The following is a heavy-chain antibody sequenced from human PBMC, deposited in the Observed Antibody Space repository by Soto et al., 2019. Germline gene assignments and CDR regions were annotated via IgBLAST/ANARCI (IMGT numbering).Heavy chain of an antibody. Sequence: GASVKVSCKTSGYTFTSYGITWVRQATGQGLEWMGWMNPNSGNTGYAQKFQGRVTMTRNTSISTAYMELSSLRSEDTAVYYCARESSYGLVYWGQGTLVTSPQ. V-gene: IGHV1-8*01. D-gene: IGHD5-18*01. CDR1: GYTFTSYG. J-gene: IGHJ4*02. CDR3: ARESSYGLVY. CDR2: MNPNSGNT.